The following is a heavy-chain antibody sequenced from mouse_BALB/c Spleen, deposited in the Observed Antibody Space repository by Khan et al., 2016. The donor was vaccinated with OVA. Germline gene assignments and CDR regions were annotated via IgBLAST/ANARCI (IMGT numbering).Heavy chain of an antibody. CDR1: GDSITSGY. V-gene: IGHV3-8*02. CDR2: IIYTGYT. J-gene: IGHJ3*01. D-gene: IGHD2-12*01. Sequence: EVQLQESGPSLVKPSQTLSLTCSVTGDSITSGYWNWIRKFPGNKLEYMGYIIYTGYTYYNPSLKSRISITRHPSKTQSYRQLNSVTDEDTATYYCARSTYRYAFVYWGQGTLVTVSA. CDR3: ARSTYRYAFVY.